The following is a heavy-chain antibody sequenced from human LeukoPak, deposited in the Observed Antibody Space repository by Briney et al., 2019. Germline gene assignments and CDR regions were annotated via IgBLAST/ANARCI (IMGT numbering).Heavy chain of an antibody. Sequence: GGSLRLSCAVSGFTFSSYGMHWVRQAPGKGLEWVAVTSYDESNKYYADSVKGRFTISRDNSKNTLYLQMNSLRAEDTAVYYCATKELHFDYWGQGTLVTVSS. D-gene: IGHD1-26*01. J-gene: IGHJ4*02. V-gene: IGHV3-30*03. CDR2: TSYDESNK. CDR3: ATKELHFDY. CDR1: GFTFSSYG.